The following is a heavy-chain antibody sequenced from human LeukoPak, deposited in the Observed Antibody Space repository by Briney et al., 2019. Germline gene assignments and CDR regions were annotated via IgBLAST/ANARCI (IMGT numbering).Heavy chain of an antibody. CDR2: INPNSGNT. CDR1: GYTFTSYD. Sequence: GASVKVSCKASGYTFTSYDINWVRQATGQGLEWMGWINPNSGNTGYAQKFQGRVTMTRNTSISTAYMELSSLRSEDTAVYYSARAHRGVLRFLEWFSYYFDYWGQGTLVTVSS. D-gene: IGHD3-3*01. CDR3: ARAHRGVLRFLEWFSYYFDY. V-gene: IGHV1-8*01. J-gene: IGHJ4*02.